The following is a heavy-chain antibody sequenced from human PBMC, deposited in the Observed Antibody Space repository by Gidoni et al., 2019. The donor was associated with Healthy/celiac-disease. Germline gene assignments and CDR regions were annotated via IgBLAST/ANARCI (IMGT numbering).Heavy chain of an antibody. Sequence: VQLVQSGAEGKKHGASVKVSCKASGYTFTSYYMHWVRQAPGQGLEWMGIIHPSGGSTSYAQKFQGRVTMTRDTSTSTVSMELSSLRSEDTAVYYCASLSSSWTDYWGQGTLVTVSS. CDR1: GYTFTSYY. J-gene: IGHJ4*02. CDR2: IHPSGGST. V-gene: IGHV1-46*03. CDR3: ASLSSSWTDY. D-gene: IGHD6-13*01.